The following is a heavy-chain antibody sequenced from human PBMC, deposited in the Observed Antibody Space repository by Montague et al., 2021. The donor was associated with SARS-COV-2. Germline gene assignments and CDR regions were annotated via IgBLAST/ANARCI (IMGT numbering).Heavy chain of an antibody. V-gene: IGHV4-61*02. CDR1: GGSIRSGSYY. Sequence: TLSLTCTVSGGSIRSGSYYWSWIRQPAGKGLEWIGRIYSSGSTNYNPSLKSRVTMSVDTSKNQFSLKLSSVTAADTAVYYCAGASCYYSYYYGLDVWGQGTTVTVSS. J-gene: IGHJ6*02. CDR3: AGASCYYSYYYGLDV. D-gene: IGHD5-18*01. CDR2: IYSSGST.